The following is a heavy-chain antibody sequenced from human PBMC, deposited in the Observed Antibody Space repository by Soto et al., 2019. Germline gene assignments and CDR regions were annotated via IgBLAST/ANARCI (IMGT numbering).Heavy chain of an antibody. CDR1: GFTFSSYA. CDR3: ARSRRADTVLDAFDI. Sequence: GRPLRHSCTASGFTFSSYAMHWVRKNPCKLLEYSSAISSNGGSTYHANSVKGRFTISRDNSKNTLYLKMGSLRAEDMAVYYCARSRRADTVLDAFDIWGQGTMVTVSS. V-gene: IGHV3-64*01. J-gene: IGHJ3*02. D-gene: IGHD4-17*01. CDR2: ISSNGGST.